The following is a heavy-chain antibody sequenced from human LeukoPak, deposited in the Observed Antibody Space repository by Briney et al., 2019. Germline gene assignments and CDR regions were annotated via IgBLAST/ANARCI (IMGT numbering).Heavy chain of an antibody. CDR2: INHSGST. V-gene: IGHV4-34*01. D-gene: IGHD6-13*01. J-gene: IGHJ4*02. Sequence: SETLSLTCAVYGGSFSNYYWSWIRQPPGKGLEWIGEINHSGSTNYNPSLKSRVTISVDTSKNQFSLKLSSVTAADTAVYYCASIAAAGDFDYWGQGTLVTVSS. CDR1: GGSFSNYY. CDR3: ASIAAAGDFDY.